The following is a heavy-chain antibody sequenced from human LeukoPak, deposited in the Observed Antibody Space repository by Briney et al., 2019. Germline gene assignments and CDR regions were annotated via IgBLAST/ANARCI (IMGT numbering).Heavy chain of an antibody. V-gene: IGHV3-74*01. CDR1: GFTFSSYW. Sequence: GGSLRLSCAASGFTFSSYWMSWVRQAPGKGLEWVSRINSDGSSTSYADSVKGRFTISRDNAKNTLYLQMNSLRAEDTAVYYCASQVAAAGRGAFDIWGQGTMVTVSS. D-gene: IGHD6-13*01. J-gene: IGHJ3*02. CDR3: ASQVAAAGRGAFDI. CDR2: INSDGSST.